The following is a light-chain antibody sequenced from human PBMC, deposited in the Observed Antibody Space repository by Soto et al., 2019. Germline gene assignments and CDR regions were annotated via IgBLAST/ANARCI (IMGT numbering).Light chain of an antibody. V-gene: IGLV1-44*01. Sequence: QSVVTQPPSASGTPGQRVTISCSGSSSNIGRDNVNWYQQRPGTAPKPLIYSTKKRPSGVPDRFLGSKSGTSASLAISGLQSEDEADYYCATWDGSLNGGVFGGGTKLTVL. J-gene: IGLJ3*02. CDR3: ATWDGSLNGGV. CDR2: STK. CDR1: SSNIGRDN.